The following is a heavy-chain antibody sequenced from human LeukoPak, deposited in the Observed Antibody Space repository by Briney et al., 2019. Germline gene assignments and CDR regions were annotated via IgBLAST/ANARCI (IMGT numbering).Heavy chain of an antibody. V-gene: IGHV1-8*02. CDR3: ARVPSRRNSRPRGNYYYMDV. CDR1: GYTFTSYY. Sequence: ASVKVSCKASGYTFTSYYMHWVRQAPGQGLEWMGWMNPNSGNTGYAQKFQGRVTMTRNTSISTAYMELSSLRSEDTAVYYCARVPSRRNSRPRGNYYYMDVWGKGTTVTVSS. CDR2: MNPNSGNT. D-gene: IGHD1-26*01. J-gene: IGHJ6*03.